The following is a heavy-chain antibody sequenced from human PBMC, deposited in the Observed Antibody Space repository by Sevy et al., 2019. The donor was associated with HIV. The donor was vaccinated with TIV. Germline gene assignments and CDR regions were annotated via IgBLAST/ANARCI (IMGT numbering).Heavy chain of an antibody. CDR2: ISSSSSYI. D-gene: IGHD3-10*01. J-gene: IGHJ6*02. V-gene: IGHV3-21*01. Sequence: GGSLRLSCAASGFTFSSYSMNWVRQAPGKGLEWVSSISSSSSYIYYADSVKGRFTISRDNAKNSLYLQMNSPRAEDTAVYYCARAMVQGVIDYYYYYGMDVWGQGTTVTVSS. CDR3: ARAMVQGVIDYYYYYGMDV. CDR1: GFTFSSYS.